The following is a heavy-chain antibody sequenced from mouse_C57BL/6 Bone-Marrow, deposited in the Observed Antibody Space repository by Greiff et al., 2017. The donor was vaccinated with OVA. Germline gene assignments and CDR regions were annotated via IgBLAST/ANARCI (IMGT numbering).Heavy chain of an antibody. CDR2: INPNNGGT. D-gene: IGHD1-1*01. CDR3: ARGGIYYYYYYAMDY. V-gene: IGHV1-18*01. J-gene: IGHJ4*01. Sequence: EVKLVESGPELVKPGASVKIPCKASGYTFTDYNMDWVKQSHGKSLEWIGDINPNNGGTIYNQKFKGKATLTVDKSSSTAYMELRSLTSEDTAVYYCARGGIYYYYYYAMDYWGQGTSVTVSS. CDR1: GYTFTDYN.